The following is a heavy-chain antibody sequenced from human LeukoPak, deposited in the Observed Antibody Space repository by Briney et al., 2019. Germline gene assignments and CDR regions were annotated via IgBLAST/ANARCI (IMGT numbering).Heavy chain of an antibody. CDR2: IYYSGST. V-gene: IGHV4-59*01. D-gene: IGHD2-15*01. CDR3: AGSGNYWYFDL. J-gene: IGHJ2*01. Sequence: PSETLSLTCTVSGGSISSYYWSWIRQPPGKGLEWIGYIYYSGSTNYNPSLKSRVTMSVDTSKNQFSLKLSSVTAADTAVYYCAGSGNYWYFDLWGRGTLVTVSS. CDR1: GGSISSYY.